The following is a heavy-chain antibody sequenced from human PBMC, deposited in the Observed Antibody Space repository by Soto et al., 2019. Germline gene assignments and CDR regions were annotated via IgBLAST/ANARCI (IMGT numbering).Heavy chain of an antibody. Sequence: QVQLVQSGAEVKKPGASVKVSCKASGYTFTGYYMHWVRQAPGQGLEWMGWINPNSGGTNYAQKFQGWGTMTRDTSISTAYMELSRLRSDDTAVYYCARGYHGSSWYAFYYFDYWGQGTLVTVSS. CDR3: ARGYHGSSWYAFYYFDY. V-gene: IGHV1-2*04. CDR2: INPNSGGT. J-gene: IGHJ4*02. CDR1: GYTFTGYY. D-gene: IGHD6-13*01.